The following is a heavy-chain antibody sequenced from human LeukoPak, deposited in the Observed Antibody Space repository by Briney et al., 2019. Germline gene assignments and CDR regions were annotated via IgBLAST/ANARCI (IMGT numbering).Heavy chain of an antibody. CDR3: VRQPDSARYGFDY. CDR1: GFTFDNND. CDR2: IGSAGYT. Sequence: PGGSLRLSCEVSGFTFDNNDMHWVRQTTGKGLEWVSAIGSAGYTYYADSVRGRFTITRDNARQSLYLQMNSLRVEDTAVYHCVRQPDSARYGFDYRGRGTQVTVSS. J-gene: IGHJ4*02. D-gene: IGHD1-14*01. V-gene: IGHV3-13*01.